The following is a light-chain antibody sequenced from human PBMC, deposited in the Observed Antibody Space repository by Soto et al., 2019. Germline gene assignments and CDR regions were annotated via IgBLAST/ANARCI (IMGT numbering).Light chain of an antibody. J-gene: IGKJ4*01. CDR1: QSISSW. CDR3: QQYDRYPVT. Sequence: DSQMTQSPSTLAASVGDRVTITCRASQSISSWLAWYQQKPGKAPKLLIYKASLLQSGVPSRFSGSGSGTEFTLTISSLQPEYFATYYCQQYDRYPVTFGGGTKVEVK. V-gene: IGKV1-5*03. CDR2: KAS.